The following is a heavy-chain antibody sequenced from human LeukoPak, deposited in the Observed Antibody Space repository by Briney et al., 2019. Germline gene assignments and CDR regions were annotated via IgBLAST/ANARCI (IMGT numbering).Heavy chain of an antibody. J-gene: IGHJ4*02. V-gene: IGHV4-39*07. D-gene: IGHD2-15*01. Sequence: PSETLSLTCTVSGGSISSSSYYWGWIRQPPGKGLEWIGSIYYSGSTYYNPSLKSRVTISVDTSKNQFSLKLSSVAAADTAVYYCARDDGWQIDYWGQGTLVTVSS. CDR2: IYYSGST. CDR3: ARDDGWQIDY. CDR1: GGSISSSSYY.